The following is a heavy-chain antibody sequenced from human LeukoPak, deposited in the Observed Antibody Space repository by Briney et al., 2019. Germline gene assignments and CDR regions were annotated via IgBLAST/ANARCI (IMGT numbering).Heavy chain of an antibody. D-gene: IGHD3-16*01. V-gene: IGHV4-39*01. CDR2: IYYSGST. J-gene: IGHJ6*03. CDR3: ARLMHDVLYYYYYMDV. CDR1: GGSISSSTYY. Sequence: PSETLSLTCIVSGGSISSSTYYWGWIRQPPGKGLEWLGIIYYSGSTYYNPSLKSPVTISVDTSKNQFSLKLTSVTAADTAVYYCARLMHDVLYYYYYMDVWGKGTTVTISS.